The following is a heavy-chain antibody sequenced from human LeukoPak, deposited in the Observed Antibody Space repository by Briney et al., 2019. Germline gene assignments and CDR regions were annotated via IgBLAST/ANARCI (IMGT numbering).Heavy chain of an antibody. D-gene: IGHD3-22*01. CDR1: GYTFTSYG. CDR3: ARDGGDYYDSSGPGAFDI. J-gene: IGHJ3*02. CDR2: ISAYNGNT. V-gene: IGHV1-18*01. Sequence: ASVKVSCKASGYTFTSYGISWVRQAPGQGLEWMGWISAYNGNTNYAQKLQGRVTMTTDTSTSTAYMELRSLRSDDAAVYYCARDGGDYYDSSGPGAFDIWGQGTMVTVSS.